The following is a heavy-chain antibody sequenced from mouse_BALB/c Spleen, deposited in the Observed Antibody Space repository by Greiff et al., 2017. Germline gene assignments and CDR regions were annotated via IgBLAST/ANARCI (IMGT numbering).Heavy chain of an antibody. CDR2: ISSGSSTI. J-gene: IGHJ4*01. Sequence: DVKLVESGGGLVQPGGSRKLSCAASGFTFSSFGMHWVRQAPEKGLEWVAYISSGSSTIYYADTVKGRFTISRDNPKNTLFLQMTSLRSEDTAMYYCARPFYGNSAMDYWGQGTSVTVSS. D-gene: IGHD2-10*01. V-gene: IGHV5-17*02. CDR1: GFTFSSFG. CDR3: ARPFYGNSAMDY.